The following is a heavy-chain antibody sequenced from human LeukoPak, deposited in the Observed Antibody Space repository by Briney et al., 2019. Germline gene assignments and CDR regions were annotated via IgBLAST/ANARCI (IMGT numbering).Heavy chain of an antibody. D-gene: IGHD1-26*01. J-gene: IGHJ4*02. CDR1: GFTFSSYA. V-gene: IGHV3-23*01. Sequence: GGSLRLSCAASGFTFSSYAMSWVRQAPGKGLEGVSAISGSGGSTYYADSVKGRFTISRDNSENTLYLQMNSLRAEDTAVYYCAKVGRGGYHFDYWGQGTLVTVSS. CDR2: ISGSGGST. CDR3: AKVGRGGYHFDY.